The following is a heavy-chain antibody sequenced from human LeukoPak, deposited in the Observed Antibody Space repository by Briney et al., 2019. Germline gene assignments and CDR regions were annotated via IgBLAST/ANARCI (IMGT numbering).Heavy chain of an antibody. CDR2: INHSGST. Sequence: SETLSLTCAVYGGSFSGYYWSWIRQPPGKGLEWIGEINHSGSTNYNPSLKSRVTISVDTSKNQFSLKLSSVTAADTAVYYCARGPSRGYVWGSYRPSFDYWGQGTLVTVSS. J-gene: IGHJ4*02. CDR1: GGSFSGYY. V-gene: IGHV4-34*01. CDR3: ARGPSRGYVWGSYRPSFDY. D-gene: IGHD3-16*02.